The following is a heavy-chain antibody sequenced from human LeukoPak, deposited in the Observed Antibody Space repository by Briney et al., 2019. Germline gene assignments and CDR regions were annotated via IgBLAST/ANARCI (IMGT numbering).Heavy chain of an antibody. D-gene: IGHD4-17*01. V-gene: IGHV4-34*01. CDR1: GGSFSGYY. CDR2: INHSGST. J-gene: IGHJ6*03. Sequence: PSETLSLTCAVYGGSFSGYYWSWIRQPPGKGLEWIGEINHSGSTNYNPSLKSRVTISVDTSKNQFSLKLSSVTAADTAVYYCAKDGSTVSNGDYYMDVWGKGTTVTISS. CDR3: AKDGSTVSNGDYYMDV.